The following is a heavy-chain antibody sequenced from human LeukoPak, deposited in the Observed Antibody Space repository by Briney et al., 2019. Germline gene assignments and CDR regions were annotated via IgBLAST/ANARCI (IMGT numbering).Heavy chain of an antibody. Sequence: GGSLRLSCAASGFTFSRYSMNWVRQAPGKGLEWVSSISSSGNYIYYADPMRGRFTISRDNDKNSVYLQMSSLIAEDTAVYYCAGHPAEMNTLWGQGTLVTVSS. CDR3: AGHPAEMNTL. J-gene: IGHJ4*02. D-gene: IGHD5-24*01. V-gene: IGHV3-21*01. CDR1: GFTFSRYS. CDR2: ISSSGNYI.